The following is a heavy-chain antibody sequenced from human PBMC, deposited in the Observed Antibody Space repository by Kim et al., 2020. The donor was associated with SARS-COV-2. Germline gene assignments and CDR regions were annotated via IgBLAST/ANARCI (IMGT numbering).Heavy chain of an antibody. D-gene: IGHD3-10*01. Sequence: SLKSRVTISVDTSKNQFSLKLSSVTAADTAVYYCARDYGSGSYSLGLPHYWGQGTLVTVSS. J-gene: IGHJ4*02. V-gene: IGHV4-59*01. CDR3: ARDYGSGSYSLGLPHY.